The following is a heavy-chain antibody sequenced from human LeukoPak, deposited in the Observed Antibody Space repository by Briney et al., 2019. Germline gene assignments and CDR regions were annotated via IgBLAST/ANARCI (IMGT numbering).Heavy chain of an antibody. CDR1: GFTFSDYY. J-gene: IGHJ6*03. D-gene: IGHD1-14*01. Sequence: GGSLRLSCAASGFTFSDYYMSWIRQAPGKGLEWVSYISSSGSTIYYADSLKGRFTISRDNAKNSLYLQMNSLRAEDTAVYYCARVDRPLRYYMDVWGKGTTVTVSS. CDR2: ISSSGSTI. CDR3: ARVDRPLRYYMDV. V-gene: IGHV3-11*04.